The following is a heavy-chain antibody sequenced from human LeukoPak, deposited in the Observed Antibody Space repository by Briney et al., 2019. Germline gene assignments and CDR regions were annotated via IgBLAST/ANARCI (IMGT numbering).Heavy chain of an antibody. CDR1: GFTFSSYG. CDR3: ARDIADRIFDY. J-gene: IGHJ4*02. V-gene: IGHV3-33*01. Sequence: GGSLRLSCAASGFTFSSYGMHWVRQAPGKGLEWVAVIWYDGSNKYYADSVKGRFTISRDKSKNTLYLQMNSLRAEDTAVYYCARDIADRIFDYWGQGTLVTVSS. CDR2: IWYDGSNK. D-gene: IGHD1-14*01.